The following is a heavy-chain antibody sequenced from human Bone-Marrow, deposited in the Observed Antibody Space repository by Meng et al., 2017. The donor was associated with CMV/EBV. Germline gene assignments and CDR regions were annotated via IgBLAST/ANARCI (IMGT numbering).Heavy chain of an antibody. CDR1: GLTFSLYV. Sequence: HVLLLGAGGGVSHVGVSPSLVDAGYGLTFSLYVLHWVRQAPGKGLEWVASIRYDGSNKYYADSVKGRFTISRDNSKNTLYLQMNSLRAEDTAVYYCAKVAGRVYWGQGTLVTVSS. V-gene: IGHV3-30*02. CDR2: IRYDGSNK. CDR3: AKVAGRVY. D-gene: IGHD2-15*01. J-gene: IGHJ4*02.